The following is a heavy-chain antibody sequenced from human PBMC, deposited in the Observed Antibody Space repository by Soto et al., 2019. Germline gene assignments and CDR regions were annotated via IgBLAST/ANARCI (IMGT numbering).Heavy chain of an antibody. CDR1: GFTFSSHC. J-gene: IGHJ4*02. CDR2: IKQDGSEK. CDR3: ARDRGTYDF. D-gene: IGHD3-3*01. Sequence: RSLRLSCAASGFTFSSHCMSRVRQAPGKGLEWVANIKQDGSEKYYVDSVKGRFTISRDNAKNSLYLQMNSRRAEDTAVYYCARDRGTYDFWGQRTPVTVTS. V-gene: IGHV3-7*05.